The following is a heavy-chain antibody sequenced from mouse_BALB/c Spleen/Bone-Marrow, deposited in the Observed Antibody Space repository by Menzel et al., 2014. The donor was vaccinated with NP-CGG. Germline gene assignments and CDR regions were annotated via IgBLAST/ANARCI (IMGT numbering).Heavy chain of an antibody. Sequence: VQLQQSGAELMKPGASVKISCKATGYTFSSYWIEWVKQRPGHGLEWIGEILPGSGSTNYNGKFKGKATFTVDTSSNTAYMQLSSLTSEDSAVYYCARRGISWFAYWGQGTLVTVSA. J-gene: IGHJ3*01. CDR1: GYTFSSYW. CDR2: ILPGSGST. CDR3: ARRGISWFAY. V-gene: IGHV1-9*01.